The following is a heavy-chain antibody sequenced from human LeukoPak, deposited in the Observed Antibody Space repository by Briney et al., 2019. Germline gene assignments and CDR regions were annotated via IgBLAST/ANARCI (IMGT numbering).Heavy chain of an antibody. CDR1: GYTFTGYY. Sequence: ASVKVSCKASGYTFTGYYMHWVRQAPGQGLEWMGRINPNSGGTNYAQKFQGRVTMTRDTSISTAYMELSRLRSDDTAVYYCASRYYYDSSGYRLDYWGQGTLVTVSS. CDR3: ASRYYYDSSGYRLDY. CDR2: INPNSGGT. J-gene: IGHJ4*02. D-gene: IGHD3-22*01. V-gene: IGHV1-2*06.